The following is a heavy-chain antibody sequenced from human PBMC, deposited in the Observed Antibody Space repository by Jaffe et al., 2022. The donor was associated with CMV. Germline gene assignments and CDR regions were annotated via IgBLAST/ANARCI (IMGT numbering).Heavy chain of an antibody. V-gene: IGHV1-69*01. D-gene: IGHD2-2*01. CDR1: GGTFSSYA. J-gene: IGHJ3*02. Sequence: QVQLVQSGAEVKKPGSSVKVSCKASGGTFSSYAISWVRQAPGQGLEWMGGIIPIFGTANYAQKFQGRVTITADESTSTAYMELSSLRSEDTAVYYCARVPDCSSTSCYGKNDAFDIWGQGTMVTVSS. CDR2: IIPIFGTA. CDR3: ARVPDCSSTSCYGKNDAFDI.